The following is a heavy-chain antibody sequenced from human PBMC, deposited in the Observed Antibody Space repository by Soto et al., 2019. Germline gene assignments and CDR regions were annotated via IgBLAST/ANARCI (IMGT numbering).Heavy chain of an antibody. V-gene: IGHV5-51*01. CDR2: IYPGDSDT. CDR3: ARHHYYDSSGYYPGPFDY. J-gene: IGHJ4*02. Sequence: GESLKISCKGSGYSFTSYWIGWVRQMPGKGLEWMGIIYPGDSDTRYSPSFQGQVTISADKSISTAYLQWSSLKASDTAMYYCARHHYYDSSGYYPGPFDYWGQGTLVTVSS. D-gene: IGHD3-22*01. CDR1: GYSFTSYW.